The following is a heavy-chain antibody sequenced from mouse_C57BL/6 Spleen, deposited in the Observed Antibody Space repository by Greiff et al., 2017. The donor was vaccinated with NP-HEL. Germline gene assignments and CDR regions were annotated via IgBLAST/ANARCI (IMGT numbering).Heavy chain of an antibody. CDR1: GYTFTDYY. V-gene: IGHV1-26*01. CDR2: INPNNGGT. J-gene: IGHJ3*01. D-gene: IGHD1-1*01. Sequence: VQLQQSGPELVKPGASVKISCKASGYTFTDYYMNWVKQSHGKSLEWIGDINPNNGGTSYNQKFKGKATLTVDKSSSTAYMELRSLTSEDSAVYYCARLLPGFAYWGQGTLVTVSA. CDR3: ARLLPGFAY.